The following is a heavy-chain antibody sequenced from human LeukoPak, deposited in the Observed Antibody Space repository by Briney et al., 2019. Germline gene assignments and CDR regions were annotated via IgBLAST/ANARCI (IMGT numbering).Heavy chain of an antibody. V-gene: IGHV4-59*01. CDR2: LYDTGIT. Sequence: SETLSLTCTVSGGSISSYYWSWIRQPPGKGLEWIGYLYDTGITNYNPSLKSRVTISVDTSKSQFSLKLSSVTAADTAVYYCARGTVRDGYNFNYWGQGTLVTVSS. CDR3: ARGTVRDGYNFNY. J-gene: IGHJ4*02. D-gene: IGHD5-24*01. CDR1: GGSISSYY.